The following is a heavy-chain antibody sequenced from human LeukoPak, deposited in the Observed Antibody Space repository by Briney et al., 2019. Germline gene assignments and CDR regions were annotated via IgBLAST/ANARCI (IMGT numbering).Heavy chain of an antibody. CDR3: AKLPGIAAAGILA. CDR1: GVTFSNYW. Sequence: GESLRLSCAASGVTFSNYWMHWVRQAPGKGPVWVSRINFDGSRTTYADSVKGRFTISRDNSKNTLYLQMNSLRAEDTAVYYCAKLPGIAAAGILAWGQGTLVTVSS. V-gene: IGHV3-74*01. J-gene: IGHJ5*02. CDR2: INFDGSRT. D-gene: IGHD6-13*01.